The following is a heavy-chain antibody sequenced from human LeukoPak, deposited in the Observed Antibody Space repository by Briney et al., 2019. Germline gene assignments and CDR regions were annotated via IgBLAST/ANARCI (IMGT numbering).Heavy chain of an antibody. CDR2: ISGSGGST. D-gene: IGHD2-2*01. Sequence: PGGSLRLSCAASGFTFSSYAMSWVRQAPGKGLEWVSAISGSGGSTYYADSAKGRFTISRDNSKNTLYLQMNSLRAEDTAVYYCATVIVPAALWNWFDPWGQGTLVTVSS. J-gene: IGHJ5*02. CDR1: GFTFSSYA. V-gene: IGHV3-23*01. CDR3: ATVIVPAALWNWFDP.